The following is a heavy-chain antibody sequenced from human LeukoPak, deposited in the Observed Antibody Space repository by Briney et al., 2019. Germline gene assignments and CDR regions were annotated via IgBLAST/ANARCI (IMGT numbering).Heavy chain of an antibody. Sequence: SETPSLTCAVYGGSFSGYYWSWIRQPPGKGLEWIGEINHSGSTNYNPSLKSRVTISVDTSKNQFSLKLSSVTAADTAVYYCARPYDSSGYDYWGQGTLVTVSS. D-gene: IGHD3-22*01. V-gene: IGHV4-34*01. CDR2: INHSGST. CDR1: GGSFSGYY. CDR3: ARPYDSSGYDY. J-gene: IGHJ4*02.